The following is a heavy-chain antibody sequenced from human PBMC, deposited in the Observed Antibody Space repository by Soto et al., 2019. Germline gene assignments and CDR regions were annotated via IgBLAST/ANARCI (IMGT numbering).Heavy chain of an antibody. V-gene: IGHV3-33*08. CDR1: GFTFSSYG. Sequence: ESVGGVVQPGRSLRLSCAASGFTFSSYGMHWVRQAPGKGLEWVAVIWYDGSNKNYADSVKGRFTISRDNSKNTLYLQMNSLRAEDTAVYYCATKISLGYWGQGALVTVSA. CDR3: ATKISLGY. J-gene: IGHJ4*02. CDR2: IWYDGSNK.